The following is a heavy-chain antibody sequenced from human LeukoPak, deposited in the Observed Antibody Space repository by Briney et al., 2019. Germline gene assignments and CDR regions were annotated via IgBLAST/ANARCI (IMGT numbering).Heavy chain of an antibody. Sequence: SETLSLTCTVSGDSISSYYWSWIRQPPGKGLEWIGYIYYSGSTNYNPSLKSRVTISVDTSKNQFSLKLSSVTAADTAVYYCARDYYGSSSGFDPWGQGTLVTVSS. V-gene: IGHV4-59*01. CDR3: ARDYYGSSSGFDP. CDR1: GDSISSYY. J-gene: IGHJ5*02. D-gene: IGHD3-10*01. CDR2: IYYSGST.